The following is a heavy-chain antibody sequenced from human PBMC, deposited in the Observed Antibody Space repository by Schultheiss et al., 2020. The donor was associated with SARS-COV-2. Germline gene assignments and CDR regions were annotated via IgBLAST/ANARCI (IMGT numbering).Heavy chain of an antibody. D-gene: IGHD6-19*01. CDR2: INHSGST. V-gene: IGHV4-34*01. CDR1: GGSISSYY. CDR3: ARGSAVAGTRDFDY. Sequence: GSLRLSCTVSGGSISSYYWSWIRQPPGKGLEWIGEINHSGSTNYNPSLKSRVTISVDTSKNQFSLKLSSVTAADTAVYYCARGSAVAGTRDFDYWGQGTLVTVSS. J-gene: IGHJ4*02.